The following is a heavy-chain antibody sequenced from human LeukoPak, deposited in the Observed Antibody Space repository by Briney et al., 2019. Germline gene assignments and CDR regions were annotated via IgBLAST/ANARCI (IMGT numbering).Heavy chain of an antibody. CDR1: GGSISSSSYY. D-gene: IGHD1-26*01. Sequence: SETLSLTCTVSGGSISSSSYYWGWIRQPPGKGLEWSGSIYYSGTTYYNPSLKSRVTISVDTSKNQFSLKLSSVTAADAAVYFCARETGSYVRAIEYWGPGTLVTVSS. CDR2: IYYSGTT. J-gene: IGHJ4*02. CDR3: ARETGSYVRAIEY. V-gene: IGHV4-39*07.